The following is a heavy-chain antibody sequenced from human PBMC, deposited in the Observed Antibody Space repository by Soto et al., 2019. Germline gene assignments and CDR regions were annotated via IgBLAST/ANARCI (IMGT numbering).Heavy chain of an antibody. D-gene: IGHD4-17*01. CDR3: AKDSGTLSTVTTDYYYYMDV. CDR2: SSWNSGSI. CDR1: GFTFDDYA. Sequence: GGSLRLSCAASGFTFDDYAMHWVRQAPGKGLEWVSGSSWNSGSIGYADSVKGRFTISRDNAKNSLYLQMNSLRAEDTALYYCAKDSGTLSTVTTDYYYYMDVWGKGTTVTVSS. V-gene: IGHV3-9*01. J-gene: IGHJ6*03.